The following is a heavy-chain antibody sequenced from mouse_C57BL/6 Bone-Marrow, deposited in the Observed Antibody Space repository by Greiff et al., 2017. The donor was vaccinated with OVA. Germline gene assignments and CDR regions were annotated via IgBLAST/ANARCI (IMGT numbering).Heavy chain of an antibody. Sequence: LQQSGASVKISCKASGYAFSSYWMNWVKQRPGKGLEWIGQIYPGDGDTNYNGKFKGKATLTADKSSSTAYIQLSSLTSEDSAVYFCARRIGRFAYWGQGTLGTVSA. D-gene: IGHD2-14*01. J-gene: IGHJ3*01. CDR3: ARRIGRFAY. CDR2: IYPGDGDT. V-gene: IGHV1-80*01. CDR1: GYAFSSYW.